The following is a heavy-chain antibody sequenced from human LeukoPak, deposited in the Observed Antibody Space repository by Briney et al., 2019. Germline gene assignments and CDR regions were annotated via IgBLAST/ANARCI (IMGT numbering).Heavy chain of an antibody. D-gene: IGHD6-13*01. J-gene: IGHJ4*02. CDR1: GFIVSHNY. CDR3: ARGPRYSFY. CDR2: IYIDGTT. V-gene: IGHV3-53*01. Sequence: GGSLRLSCAASGFIVSHNYMTWVRQAPGKGLEWISVIYIDGTTYHADSVKGRFTISRDQANNTLYLQMNTLRDEDTAVYYCARGPRYSFYWGQGTLVFVSS.